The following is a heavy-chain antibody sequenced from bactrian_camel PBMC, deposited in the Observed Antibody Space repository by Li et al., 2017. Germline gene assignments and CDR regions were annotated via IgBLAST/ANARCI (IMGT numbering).Heavy chain of an antibody. D-gene: IGHD4*01. CDR1: GNTYSTNC. Sequence: HVQLVESGGGSEQPGGSLRLSCVATGNTYSTNCMAWFRQTPGREREGVAGIGSDDSTSYADPVKGRFTISLDNAKKILYLEMNSPKHEDTAKYFCATTNKAGNYGSDYTAFGYWGQGTQVTVS. J-gene: IGHJ6*01. V-gene: IGHV3S53*01. CDR2: IGSDDST. CDR3: ATTNKAGNYGSDYTAFGY.